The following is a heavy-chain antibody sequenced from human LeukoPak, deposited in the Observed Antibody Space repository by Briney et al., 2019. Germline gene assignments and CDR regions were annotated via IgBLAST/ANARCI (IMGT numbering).Heavy chain of an antibody. Sequence: GGSLRLSCAASGFTFRDYGMHWVRQAPGKGLERVAVIIYDGSDKFYADSVKGRFTISRDNSKNTLYLQMNSLRAEDTAVYYCAKDSSYYLDSSGFDYWGPGTLVTVSS. V-gene: IGHV3-30*18. D-gene: IGHD3-22*01. CDR2: IIYDGSDK. CDR3: AKDSSYYLDSSGFDY. CDR1: GFTFRDYG. J-gene: IGHJ4*02.